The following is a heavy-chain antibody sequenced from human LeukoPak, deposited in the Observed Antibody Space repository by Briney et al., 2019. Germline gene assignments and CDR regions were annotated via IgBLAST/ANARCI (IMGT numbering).Heavy chain of an antibody. CDR2: ISGSGGST. CDR3: AKTEALSGWYHFYDY. CDR1: GFTLSSYA. Sequence: GGSLRLSCAASGFTLSSYAMSWVRQAPGKGLEWVSAISGSGGSTYYADSVKGRFTIPRDNSKNTLYLQMNSLRAEDTAVYYCAKTEALSGWYHFYDYWGQGTLVTVSS. V-gene: IGHV3-23*01. D-gene: IGHD6-19*01. J-gene: IGHJ4*02.